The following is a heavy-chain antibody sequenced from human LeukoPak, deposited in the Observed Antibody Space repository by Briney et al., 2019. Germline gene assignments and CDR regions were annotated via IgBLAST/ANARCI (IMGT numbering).Heavy chain of an antibody. CDR1: GYTFTSYY. Sequence: ASVRVSCKASGYTFTSYYMHWVRQAPGQGLEWMGIINPSGGSTSYAQKFQGRVTMTGDTSTSTVYMELSSLRSEDTAVYYCARDRRAALDYWGQGTLVTVSS. J-gene: IGHJ4*02. V-gene: IGHV1-46*01. CDR3: ARDRRAALDY. CDR2: INPSGGST. D-gene: IGHD2-15*01.